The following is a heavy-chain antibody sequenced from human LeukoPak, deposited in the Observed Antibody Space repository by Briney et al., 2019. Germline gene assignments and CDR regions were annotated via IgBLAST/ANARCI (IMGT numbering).Heavy chain of an antibody. CDR1: GGSISSSNYY. Sequence: PSETLSLTCTVSGGSISSSNYYWGWIRQPPGKGLEWIGSIYYSGSTNYSPSLESRVTMSVDTSKNQFSLKLSSLTAADTAVYYCARDSNWGFDYWGQGTLVTVSS. CDR3: ARDSNWGFDY. CDR2: IYYSGST. D-gene: IGHD7-27*01. V-gene: IGHV4-39*07. J-gene: IGHJ4*02.